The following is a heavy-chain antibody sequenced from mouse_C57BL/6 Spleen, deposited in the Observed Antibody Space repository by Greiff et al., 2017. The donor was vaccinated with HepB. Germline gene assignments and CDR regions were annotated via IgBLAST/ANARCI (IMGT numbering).Heavy chain of an antibody. V-gene: IGHV1-52*01. CDR3: ARGGRDTVADRVGG. CDR2: IDPSDSET. J-gene: IGHJ1*01. Sequence: QVQLQQPGAELVRPGSSVKLSCKASGYTFTSYWRHWVKPRPIQGLEWIGNIDPSDSETHYNQKFKDKATLTVDKSSSTAYMQISGLTSEDSAVYYCARGGRDTVADRVGGWCEGTTSIVSS. D-gene: IGHD1-1*01. CDR1: GYTFTSYW.